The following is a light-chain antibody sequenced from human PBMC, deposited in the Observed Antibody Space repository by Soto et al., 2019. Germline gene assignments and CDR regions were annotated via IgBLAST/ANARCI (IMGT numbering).Light chain of an antibody. CDR2: DVS. Sequence: EIVLTQSPGTLSLSPGERATLSCRASQNIGSLLGWYQQKPGRAPRLLISDVSTRATGVPARFSGSRSGTEFTLTINSLQSEDFAVYYCQRYNNWPLTFGGGTKVESK. V-gene: IGKV3-15*01. CDR3: QRYNNWPLT. J-gene: IGKJ4*01. CDR1: QNIGSL.